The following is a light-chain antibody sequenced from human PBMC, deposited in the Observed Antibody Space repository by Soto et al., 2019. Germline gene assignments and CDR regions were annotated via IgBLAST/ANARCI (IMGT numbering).Light chain of an antibody. CDR2: ECS. CDR3: CSYAGSSTLV. V-gene: IGLV2-23*01. CDR1: SSDVGSYNL. Sequence: QSALTQPASVSGSPGQSITISCTGTSSDVGSYNLGSWYQQHPGKAPKLMIYECSKRRSGVSNRFSGSKSGNTASLTISGLQAEDEADYYCCSYAGSSTLVFGTGTKLTV. J-gene: IGLJ1*01.